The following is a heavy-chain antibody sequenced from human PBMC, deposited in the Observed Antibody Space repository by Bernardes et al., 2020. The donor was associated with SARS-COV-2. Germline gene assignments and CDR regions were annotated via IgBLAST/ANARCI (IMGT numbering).Heavy chain of an antibody. D-gene: IGHD1-1*01. J-gene: IGHJ5*02. CDR1: GYTFMDYY. CDR2: INPNNGGT. Sequence: ASVKVSCKTSGYTFMDYYMHWVRQAPGQGLEWMGWINPNNGGTIYAQKFQGRVTMTRDTSISTVYMELSSLRSDDTALYYCARVLVAGTSGWIDPWGLGTLVTVSS. V-gene: IGHV1-2*02. CDR3: ARVLVAGTSGWIDP.